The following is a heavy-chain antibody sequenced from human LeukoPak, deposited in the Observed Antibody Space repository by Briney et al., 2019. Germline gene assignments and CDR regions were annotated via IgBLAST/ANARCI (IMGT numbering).Heavy chain of an antibody. V-gene: IGHV3-30*03. CDR2: TSYDGTKN. CDR3: ARASAPGVVVSAFDI. D-gene: IGHD2-15*01. CDR1: GFNFDDYG. Sequence: GGSLRLSCAASGFNFDDYGMSWVRQAPGKGLDWVAFTSYDGTKNYYADSVKGRFTISRDNSKNTLFLQMNSLRPEDTAVYYCARASAPGVVVSAFDIWGQGTMVTVSS. J-gene: IGHJ3*02.